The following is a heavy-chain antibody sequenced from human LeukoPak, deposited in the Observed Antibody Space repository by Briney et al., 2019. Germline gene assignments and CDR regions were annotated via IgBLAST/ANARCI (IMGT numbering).Heavy chain of an antibody. V-gene: IGHV1-69*04. Sequence: ASAKVSCKASGGTFSSYAISWVRQAPGQGLEWMGRIIPILGIANYAQKFQGRVTITADKSTSTAYMELSSLRSEDTAEYYCARAPWNWGWSHYFDYWGQGTLVTVSS. J-gene: IGHJ4*02. D-gene: IGHD7-27*01. CDR2: IIPILGIA. CDR1: GGTFSSYA. CDR3: ARAPWNWGWSHYFDY.